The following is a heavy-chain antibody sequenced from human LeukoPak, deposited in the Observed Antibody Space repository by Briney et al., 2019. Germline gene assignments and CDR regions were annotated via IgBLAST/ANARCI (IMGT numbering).Heavy chain of an antibody. V-gene: IGHV4-39*07. CDR2: VHYSGNS. CDR3: ARVRLPYFDY. Sequence: SETLSLTCTVSGGSISSNNYYWGWIRQPPGKGLEWIGSVHYSGNSYYNSSLKSRVTISVDTSKNQFSLKLSSVTAADTAVYYCARVRLPYFDYWGQGTLVTVSS. D-gene: IGHD3-16*01. CDR1: GGSISSNNYY. J-gene: IGHJ4*02.